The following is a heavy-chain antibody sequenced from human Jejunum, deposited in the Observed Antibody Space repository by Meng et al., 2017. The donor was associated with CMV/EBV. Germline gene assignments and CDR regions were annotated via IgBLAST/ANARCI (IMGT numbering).Heavy chain of an antibody. V-gene: IGHV1-2*02. Sequence: SEYTLTDYYLQWVRQAPGQGLEWMGWINPQTGDTNYAPKFQGRVTMTRDMSINTVYMEVTRLRSDDTAVYYCAKDAGSFLDYYFDYWGQGSLVTVSS. CDR3: AKDAGSFLDYYFDY. D-gene: IGHD1-26*01. CDR1: EYTLTDYY. CDR2: INPQTGDT. J-gene: IGHJ4*02.